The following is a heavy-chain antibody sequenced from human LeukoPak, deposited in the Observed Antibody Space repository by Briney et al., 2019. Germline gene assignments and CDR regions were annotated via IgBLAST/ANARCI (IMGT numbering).Heavy chain of an antibody. CDR3: ARDLGDIVVVPAADYFDY. D-gene: IGHD2-2*01. CDR2: ISAYNGNT. Sequence: ASVKVSCKASGYTFTSYGISWVRQAPGQGLEWMGWISAYNGNTNYAQKLQGRVTMTTDTSTSTAYMELRGLRSDDTAVYYCARDLGDIVVVPAADYFDYWGQGILVTVSS. V-gene: IGHV1-18*01. CDR1: GYTFTSYG. J-gene: IGHJ4*02.